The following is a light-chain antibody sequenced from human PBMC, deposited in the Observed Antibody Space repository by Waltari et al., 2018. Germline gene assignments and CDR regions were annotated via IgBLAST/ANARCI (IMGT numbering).Light chain of an antibody. Sequence: QSALTQAASVSGSPGQSITISCTGTASDVGGYNFVSWYQQHPGKAPPLFLYEVSHRPSGVSNRFSASKSGNTASLTISGLQAEDEADYYCSSYTSGTLHIVFGTGTQVTVL. CDR1: ASDVGGYNF. J-gene: IGLJ1*01. CDR2: EVS. V-gene: IGLV2-14*01. CDR3: SSYTSGTLHIV.